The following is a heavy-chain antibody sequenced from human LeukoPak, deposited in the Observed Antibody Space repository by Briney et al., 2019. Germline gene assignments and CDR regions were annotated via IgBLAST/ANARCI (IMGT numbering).Heavy chain of an antibody. CDR2: ISYDGSNK. CDR3: ARELGVGVIGDAFDM. Sequence: GGSLRLSCAASGFTFSSYAMHWVRQAPGKGLEWVAVISYDGSNKYYADSVKGRFTISRDNAKNTLSLQMDSLGTEDTAVYYCARELGVGVIGDAFDMWGQGTMVTVSS. V-gene: IGHV3-30-3*01. D-gene: IGHD3-22*01. CDR1: GFTFSSYA. J-gene: IGHJ3*02.